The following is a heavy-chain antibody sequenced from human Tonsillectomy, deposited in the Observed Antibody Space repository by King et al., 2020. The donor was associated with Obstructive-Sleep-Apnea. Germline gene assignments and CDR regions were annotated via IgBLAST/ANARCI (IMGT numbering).Heavy chain of an antibody. CDR1: GVSISSSSYY. V-gene: IGHV4-39*07. CDR3: ARVPYITGWSGWFDP. Sequence: MQLQESGPGLVKPSETLSLTCTVSGVSISSSSYYWGWIRQPPGKGLEWIGSIYYSGSTNVNPSLKSLVTISIDTSKNQFALKLSSVTAADTAVYYCARVPYITGWSGWFDPWGQGTLVTVSS. D-gene: IGHD6-19*01. J-gene: IGHJ5*02. CDR2: IYYSGST.